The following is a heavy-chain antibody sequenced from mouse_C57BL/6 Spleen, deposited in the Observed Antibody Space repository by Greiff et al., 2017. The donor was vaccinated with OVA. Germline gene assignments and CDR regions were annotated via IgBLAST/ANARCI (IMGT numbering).Heavy chain of an antibody. CDR3: ARSNLLRLGAWFAY. V-gene: IGHV1-50*01. D-gene: IGHD2-4*01. CDR2: IDPSDSYT. Sequence: QVQLQQPGAELVKPGASVKLSCKASGYTFTSYWMQWVKQRPGQGLEWIGEIDPSDSYTNYNQKFKGKATLTVDTSSSTAYMQLSSLTSEDSAVYYCARSNLLRLGAWFAYWGQGTLVTVSA. J-gene: IGHJ3*01. CDR1: GYTFTSYW.